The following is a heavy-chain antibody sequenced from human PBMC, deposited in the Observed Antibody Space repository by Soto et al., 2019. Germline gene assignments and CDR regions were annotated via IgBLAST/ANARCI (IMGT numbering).Heavy chain of an antibody. V-gene: IGHV1-2*04. CDR1: GYTFTSYG. Sequence: ASVKVSCKASGYTFTSYGISWVRQAPGQGLEWMGWINPNSGSTNYAQKFQGWVTMTRDTSISTAYMELSRLRSDDTAVYYCARGYCSSTSCHNWFDPWGQGTLVTVSS. CDR2: INPNSGST. D-gene: IGHD2-2*01. CDR3: ARGYCSSTSCHNWFDP. J-gene: IGHJ5*02.